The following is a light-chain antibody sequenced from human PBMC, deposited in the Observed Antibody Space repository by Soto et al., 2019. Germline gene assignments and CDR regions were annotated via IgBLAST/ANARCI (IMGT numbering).Light chain of an antibody. CDR1: QSISSW. CDR2: KAS. CDR3: EHYNSYSEA. J-gene: IGKJ1*01. Sequence: DIQMTQSPSTLSASLGDRVTIACRASQSISSWLAWYQQKPGKAPKLLIYKASTLKSGVPSRFIGSGSGTEFTLTISSLQSDDFATYYCEHYNSYSEAFGQGTKVDIK. V-gene: IGKV1-5*03.